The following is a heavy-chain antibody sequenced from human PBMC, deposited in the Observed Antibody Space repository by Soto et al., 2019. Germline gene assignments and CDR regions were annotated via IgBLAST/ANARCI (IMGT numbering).Heavy chain of an antibody. CDR1: GFTFSGSA. J-gene: IGHJ6*02. Sequence: GGSLRLSCAASGFTFSGSAMHWVRQASGKGLEWVGRIRSKANSYATAYAASVKGRFTISRDDSKNTAYLQMNSLKTEGTAVYYCTRHLGYCSGGSCHYYYYGMDVWGQGTTVTVSS. CDR3: TRHLGYCSGGSCHYYYYGMDV. D-gene: IGHD2-15*01. V-gene: IGHV3-73*01. CDR2: IRSKANSYAT.